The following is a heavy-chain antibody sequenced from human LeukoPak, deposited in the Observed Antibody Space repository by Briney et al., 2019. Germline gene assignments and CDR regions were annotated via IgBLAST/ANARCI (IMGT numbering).Heavy chain of an antibody. CDR1: GFTFSSYA. CDR2: IYSGGST. Sequence: AGGSLRLSCAASGFTFSSYAMSWVRQAPGKGLEWVSVIYSGGSTYYADSVKGRFTISRHNSKNTLYLQMNSLRAEDTAVSYCARIGSGWWPGAFDIWGQGTMVTVSS. D-gene: IGHD6-19*01. J-gene: IGHJ3*02. CDR3: ARIGSGWWPGAFDI. V-gene: IGHV3-53*04.